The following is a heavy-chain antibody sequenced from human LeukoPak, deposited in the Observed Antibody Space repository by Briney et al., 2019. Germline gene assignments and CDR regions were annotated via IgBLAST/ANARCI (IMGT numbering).Heavy chain of an antibody. CDR1: GFSFSRYA. V-gene: IGHV3-23*01. CDR3: ARLITTSGWYEDY. D-gene: IGHD6-19*01. Sequence: GGSLRLACAASGFSFSRYAVNWVRQAAGKVLEWVSAITNSGGSTYYADSVKGRFTISRDNCKNTLYLQMNSMRAEDTAVYFCARLITTSGWYEDYWGQGTLATVSS. CDR2: ITNSGGST. J-gene: IGHJ4*02.